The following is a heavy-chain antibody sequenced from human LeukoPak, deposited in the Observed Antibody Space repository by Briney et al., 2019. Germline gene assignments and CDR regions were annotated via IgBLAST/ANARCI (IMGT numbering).Heavy chain of an antibody. V-gene: IGHV4-59*11. CDR2: IYYSGST. Sequence: SSETLSPTCTVSGGSISSHYWSWIRQPPGKGLEWIGYIYYSGSTNYNPSLKSRVTISVDTSKNQFSLRLSSVTAADTAVYYCARKTTTLGPFDYWGQGTLVTVSS. CDR3: ARKTTTLGPFDY. D-gene: IGHD1-14*01. CDR1: GGSISSHY. J-gene: IGHJ4*02.